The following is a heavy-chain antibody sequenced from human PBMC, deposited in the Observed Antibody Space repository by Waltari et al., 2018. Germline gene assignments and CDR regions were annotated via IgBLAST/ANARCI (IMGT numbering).Heavy chain of an antibody. J-gene: IGHJ1*01. D-gene: IGHD2-21*02. CDR2: VSSGGDNH. V-gene: IGHV3-33*05. CDR1: GFSLSASV. Sequence: HLQETGRGLLQTGQSLRRTCQVSGFSLSASVLHWIRQPPGKSPEWLASVSSGGDNHFYADSVKGRFVISTDNSKRMLFLQMKNLRRNDTAVYFCAGTATAFLDSWGQGTLVTVAS. CDR3: AGTATAFLDS.